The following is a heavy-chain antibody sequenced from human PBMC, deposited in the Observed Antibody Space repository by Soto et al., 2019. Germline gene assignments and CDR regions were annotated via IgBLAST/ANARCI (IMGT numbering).Heavy chain of an antibody. V-gene: IGHV3-23*01. J-gene: IGHJ4*02. Sequence: EVQLLESGGGLVQPGGSLRLSCAASGFTFSSYAMSWVRQAPGKGLAWVSAISGSGGSTYYADSVKGRFTISRDNSKNPRYRQMNSLRAEDTAVYYCAKAYGDYQPLYDYWGQGTLVTVSS. CDR3: AKAYGDYQPLYDY. CDR2: ISGSGGST. CDR1: GFTFSSYA. D-gene: IGHD4-17*01.